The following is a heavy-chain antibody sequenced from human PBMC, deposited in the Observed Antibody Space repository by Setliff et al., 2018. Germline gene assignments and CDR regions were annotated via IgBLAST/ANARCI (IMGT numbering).Heavy chain of an antibody. J-gene: IGHJ5*02. CDR3: ARGPGSGNTYWFDH. Sequence: GGSLRLSCAASGFTFGSYWMSWVRQAPGKWLEWVANIKQDESQKFYVDTVKGRFSSSRDNAKNSLYLQMNALRVEDTAVYYCARGPGSGNTYWFDHWGQGTLVTVSS. CDR1: GFTFGSYW. D-gene: IGHD3-10*01. CDR2: IKQDESQK. V-gene: IGHV3-7*04.